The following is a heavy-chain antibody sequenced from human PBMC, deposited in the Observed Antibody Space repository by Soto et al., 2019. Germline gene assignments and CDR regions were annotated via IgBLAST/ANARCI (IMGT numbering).Heavy chain of an antibody. CDR2: ISGSGDNT. CDR3: AKDLWAIVVVPTRIEAYDI. CDR1: GFTFSSFA. Sequence: EVQLLESGGGLVQPGGSLRLSCAASGFTFSSFAMSWVRQAPGKGLEWVSTISGSGDNTHYSDSVKGRFTISRDNSKNTLYLQMTSLRDEDTAKYYCAKDLWAIVVVPTRIEAYDIWGQGTMVTASS. D-gene: IGHD2-21*01. V-gene: IGHV3-23*01. J-gene: IGHJ3*02.